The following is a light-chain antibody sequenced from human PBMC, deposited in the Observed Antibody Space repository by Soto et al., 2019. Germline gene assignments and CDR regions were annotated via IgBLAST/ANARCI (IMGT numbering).Light chain of an antibody. J-gene: IGKJ2*01. Sequence: EIVLTQSPATLSLSPVERATLSCRASQSVGSFLAWFQQKPGQAPRVLIYDASNRATGIPARFSGSGSGTDFTRTISSLEPEDFAVYYSQQRNNWPGTFGQGIKVKIK. CDR1: QSVGSF. V-gene: IGKV3-11*01. CDR2: DAS. CDR3: QQRNNWPGT.